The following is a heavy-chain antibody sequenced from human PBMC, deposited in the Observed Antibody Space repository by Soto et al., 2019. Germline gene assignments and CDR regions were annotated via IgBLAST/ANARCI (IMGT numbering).Heavy chain of an antibody. CDR1: GFIFSNSA. Sequence: GGSLRLSCAASGFIFSNSAMSWVRQAPGKGLEWVSGISGNGHSTSYGDSVKGRFSISRDNSKNTLYLQMNSLRADDTAVYFCAKGHDIWSGYNYYYGMYVWGQGTPVTV. V-gene: IGHV3-23*01. CDR2: ISGNGHST. CDR3: AKGHDIWSGYNYYYGMYV. J-gene: IGHJ6*02. D-gene: IGHD3-3*01.